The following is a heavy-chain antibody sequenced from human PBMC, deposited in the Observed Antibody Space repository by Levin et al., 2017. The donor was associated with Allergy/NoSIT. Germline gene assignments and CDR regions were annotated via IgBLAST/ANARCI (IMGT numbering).Heavy chain of an antibody. CDR2: INHSGST. D-gene: IGHD3-9*01. V-gene: IGHV4-34*01. CDR3: ARVPHWFGMDV. J-gene: IGHJ6*04. CDR1: GGSFSGYY. Sequence: RPSETLSLTCAVYGGSFSGYYWSWIRQPPGKGLEWIGEINHSGSTNYNPSLKSRVTISVDTSKNQFSLKLSSVTAADTAVYYCARVPHWFGMDVWGKGTTVTVSS.